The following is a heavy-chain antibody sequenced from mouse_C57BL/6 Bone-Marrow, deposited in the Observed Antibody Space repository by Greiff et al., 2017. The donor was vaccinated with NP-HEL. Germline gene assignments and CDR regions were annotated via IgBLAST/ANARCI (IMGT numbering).Heavy chain of an antibody. D-gene: IGHD2-4*01. V-gene: IGHV5-4*01. CDR2: ISDGGSYT. Sequence: EVQLVESGGGLVKPGGSLKLSCAASGFTFSSYAMSWVRQTPEKRLEWVATISDGGSYTYYPDNVKGRFTISRDNAKNNLYLQMSHLKSEDTAMYYCATMISVSYYYAMDYWGQGTSVTVSS. J-gene: IGHJ4*01. CDR1: GFTFSSYA. CDR3: ATMISVSYYYAMDY.